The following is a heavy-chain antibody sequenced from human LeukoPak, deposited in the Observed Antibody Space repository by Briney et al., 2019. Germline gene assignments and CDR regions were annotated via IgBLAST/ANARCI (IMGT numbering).Heavy chain of an antibody. J-gene: IGHJ4*02. CDR3: AKNRGSSWYRDYFDY. Sequence: GRSLRLSRAASGFTFSSYAMSWVRQAPGKGLEWVSAISGSGGSTYYADFVKGRFTIPRDNSKNTLYLQINSLRAEDTAVYYCAKNRGSSWYRDYFDYWGQGTLVTVSS. CDR1: GFTFSSYA. V-gene: IGHV3-23*01. CDR2: ISGSGGST. D-gene: IGHD6-13*01.